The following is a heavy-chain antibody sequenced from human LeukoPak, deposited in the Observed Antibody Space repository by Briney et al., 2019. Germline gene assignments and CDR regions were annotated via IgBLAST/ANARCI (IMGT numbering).Heavy chain of an antibody. Sequence: PGGSLRLSCAASGFTFSSYGMHWVRQAPRKGLEWVAFIRYDGSNKYYVDSVKGRFTISRDNSKNTLYLQMNSLRAEDTAVYYCAKFPLYYYDSSGYYGDAFDIWGQGTMVTVSS. CDR1: GFTFSSYG. V-gene: IGHV3-30*02. CDR2: IRYDGSNK. CDR3: AKFPLYYYDSSGYYGDAFDI. J-gene: IGHJ3*02. D-gene: IGHD3-22*01.